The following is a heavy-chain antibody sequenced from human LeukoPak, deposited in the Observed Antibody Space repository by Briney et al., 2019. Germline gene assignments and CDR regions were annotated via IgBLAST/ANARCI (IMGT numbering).Heavy chain of an antibody. Sequence: GGSLRLSCAASGFSFSTSPMSWVRQPPGKGLEWVSAMNNGPGTTFYRDSVRGRFTISRDDSKSTLYLQMNSLRAEDTGTYYCAKTHYDLLDVWGQGTTVTVSS. CDR3: AKTHYDLLDV. CDR2: MNNGPGTT. CDR1: GFSFSTSP. D-gene: IGHD5-12*01. V-gene: IGHV3-23*01. J-gene: IGHJ6*02.